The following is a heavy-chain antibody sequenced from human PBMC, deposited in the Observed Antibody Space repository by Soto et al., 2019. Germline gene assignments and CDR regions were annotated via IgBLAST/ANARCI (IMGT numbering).Heavy chain of an antibody. CDR2: TYYRSKWYS. D-gene: IGHD6-19*01. V-gene: IGHV6-1*01. J-gene: IGHJ4*02. CDR1: GDSVSSTSAA. CDR3: ARGSYYSGWV. Sequence: SQTLSLTCAISGDSVSSTSAAWSWIRQTPSRGLEWLGRTYYRSKWYSDYAVSVKSRITINPDTSKNQFSLQLNSVTPEDTAVYYCARGSYYSGWVWGQGTLVTVSS.